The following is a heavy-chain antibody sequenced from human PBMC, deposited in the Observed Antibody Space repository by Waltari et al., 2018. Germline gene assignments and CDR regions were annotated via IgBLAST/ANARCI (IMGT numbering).Heavy chain of an antibody. CDR2: ISGGGVST. V-gene: IGHV3-23*01. CDR1: GFSFSSYA. CDR3: AKQPNAERRGWYDTPFDY. J-gene: IGHJ4*02. Sequence: EVQLLESGGGLVQPGGSLRLSCAGSGFSFSSYAMSWVRQAPGMGLAWVSTISGGGVSTYSADSVKGRFTISRDNSKNTLYLQMNSLRAEDTAVYYCAKQPNAERRGWYDTPFDYWGQGTLVTVSS. D-gene: IGHD6-19*01.